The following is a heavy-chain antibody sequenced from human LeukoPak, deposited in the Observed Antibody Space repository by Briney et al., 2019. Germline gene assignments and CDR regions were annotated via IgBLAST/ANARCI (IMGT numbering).Heavy chain of an antibody. Sequence: GGALRLSCAASGFIFSSYWMSWVRQALGKGLEWVANIKEDGSEKYYVDSVKGRFTLSTDNAKNSLYLQTNSLRAEDTAVYYCARRALRYCSSTSCPAQYYGVDVWGKGTTVTVSS. D-gene: IGHD2-2*01. CDR3: ARRALRYCSSTSCPAQYYGVDV. J-gene: IGHJ6*04. CDR2: IKEDGSEK. CDR1: GFIFSSYW. V-gene: IGHV3-7*03.